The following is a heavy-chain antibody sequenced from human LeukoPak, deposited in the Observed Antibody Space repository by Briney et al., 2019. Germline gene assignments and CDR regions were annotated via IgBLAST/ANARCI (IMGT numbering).Heavy chain of an antibody. D-gene: IGHD6-13*01. CDR1: GGSFSGYY. Sequence: SETLSLTCAVCGGSFSGYYWSWIRQPPGKGLEWIGEINHSGSTNYNPSLKSRVTISVDTSKNQFSLKLSSVTAADTAVYYCASGNGYSSSWHDYWGQGTLVTVSS. CDR2: INHSGST. J-gene: IGHJ4*02. V-gene: IGHV4-34*01. CDR3: ASGNGYSSSWHDY.